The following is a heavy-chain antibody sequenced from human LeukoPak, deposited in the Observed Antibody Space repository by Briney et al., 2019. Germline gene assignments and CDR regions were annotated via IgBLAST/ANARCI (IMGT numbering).Heavy chain of an antibody. V-gene: IGHV3-49*04. D-gene: IGHD5-24*01. J-gene: IGHJ4*02. CDR1: GFTFGDYA. CDR2: MRSGETP. Sequence: GRSLRLSCTTSGFTFGDYALSWVRQAPGMGLEWVGFMRSGETPQYAASVSGRFIISRDDSNRVAHLQMSSLKTEDTALYYCARSRDGYNFAFDYWGRGTLVTVSS. CDR3: ARSRDGYNFAFDY.